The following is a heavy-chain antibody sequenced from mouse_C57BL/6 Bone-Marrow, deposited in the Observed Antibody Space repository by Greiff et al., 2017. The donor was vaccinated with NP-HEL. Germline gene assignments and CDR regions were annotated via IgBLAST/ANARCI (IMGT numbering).Heavy chain of an antibody. D-gene: IGHD2-3*01. V-gene: IGHV1-80*01. CDR3: ATDGYYLAWFAY. CDR2: IYPGDGDT. Sequence: VKLMESGAELVKPGASVKISCKASGYAFSSYWMNWVKQRPGKGLEWIGQIYPGDGDTNYNGKCKCKATLTADKSSSTAYMQLSSLTSADSAVYFCATDGYYLAWFAYWGQGTLVTVSA. CDR1: GYAFSSYW. J-gene: IGHJ3*01.